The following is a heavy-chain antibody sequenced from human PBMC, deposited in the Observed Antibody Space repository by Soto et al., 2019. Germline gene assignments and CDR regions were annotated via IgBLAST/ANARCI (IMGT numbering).Heavy chain of an antibody. CDR2: ISYDGSNK. V-gene: IGHV3-30-3*01. Sequence: GGSLRLSCAASGFTFSSYAMHWVRQAPGKGLEWVAVISYDGSNKYYAESVKGRFTISRDNSKNTLYLQMNSLRAEYTAVYYCARESSEADAFDIWGQGTMVTVSS. D-gene: IGHD6-6*01. CDR3: ARESSEADAFDI. CDR1: GFTFSSYA. J-gene: IGHJ3*02.